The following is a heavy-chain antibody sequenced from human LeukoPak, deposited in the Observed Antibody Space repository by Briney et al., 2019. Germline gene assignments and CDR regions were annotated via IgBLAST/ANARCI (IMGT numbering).Heavy chain of an antibody. V-gene: IGHV3-53*01. Sequence: GGSLRLSCAASGFTVTRNFMSWVRQAPGKGLEWVSVIYSDGNTYYADSVKGRFTVSRDTSKNAMSLQMNSLRGEDTAVYYCARGGSDDWKRFDSWGQGTLVTVSP. D-gene: IGHD1-1*01. CDR3: ARGGSDDWKRFDS. J-gene: IGHJ4*02. CDR1: GFTVTRNF. CDR2: IYSDGNT.